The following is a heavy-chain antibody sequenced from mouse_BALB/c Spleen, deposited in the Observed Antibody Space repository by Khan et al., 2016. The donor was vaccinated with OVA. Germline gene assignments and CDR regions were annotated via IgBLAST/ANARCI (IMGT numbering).Heavy chain of an antibody. J-gene: IGHJ4*01. D-gene: IGHD1-1*02. V-gene: IGHV2-6-5*01. Sequence: QVQLQQSGPGLVAPSQSLSITCTVSGFSLTDYGVSWIRQPPGKGLEWLGVIWGGGSTNYNSALKSRLSISKDNSKSQVFLKMNSLQTDDTAMYYCAKGVWCDYYAIDYWGQGTSVTVSS. CDR3: AKGVWCDYYAIDY. CDR2: IWGGGST. CDR1: GFSLTDYG.